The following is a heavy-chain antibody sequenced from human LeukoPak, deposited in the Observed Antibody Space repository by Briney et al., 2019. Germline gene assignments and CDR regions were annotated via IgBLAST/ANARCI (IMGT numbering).Heavy chain of an antibody. CDR1: GRSFSGYY. CDR2: INHSGST. J-gene: IGHJ4*02. CDR3: ASRPRGSFDY. Sequence: SETLSLTCAVYGRSFSGYYWSWIRQPPGKGLEWIGEINHSGSTNYNPSLKSRVTISVDTSKNQFSLKLSSVTAADTAVYYCASRPRGSFDYWGQGTLVTVSS. V-gene: IGHV4-34*01.